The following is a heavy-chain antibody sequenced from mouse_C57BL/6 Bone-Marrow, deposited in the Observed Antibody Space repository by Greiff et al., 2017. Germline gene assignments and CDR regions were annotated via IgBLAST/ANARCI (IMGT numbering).Heavy chain of an antibody. CDR3: ARGGRVRPPFDY. Sequence: QVQLQQPGAELVMPGASVKLSCKASGYTFTSYWMHWVKQRPGQGLEWIGEIDPSDSYTKYNQKFKGKSTLTVDKASSTAYMQLSSLTSEDSAVYYCARGGRVRPPFDYWGQGTTLTVSS. J-gene: IGHJ2*01. CDR2: IDPSDSYT. CDR1: GYTFTSYW. D-gene: IGHD2-14*01. V-gene: IGHV1-69*01.